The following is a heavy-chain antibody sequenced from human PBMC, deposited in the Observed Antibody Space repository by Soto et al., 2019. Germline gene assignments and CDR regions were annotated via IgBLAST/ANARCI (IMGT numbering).Heavy chain of an antibody. Sequence: EVQLLESGGGLVQPGGSLRLSCVASGFTFSSYAMNWVRQAPGKGLEWVSVISGSGDSTYYADSVKGRFTISRDNSKNTPYLQMNSLRAEDTAVYYGARRERGWYVDRWGRGTRVTVSS. J-gene: IGHJ2*01. CDR1: GFTFSSYA. CDR2: ISGSGDST. V-gene: IGHV3-23*01. CDR3: ARRERGWYVDR.